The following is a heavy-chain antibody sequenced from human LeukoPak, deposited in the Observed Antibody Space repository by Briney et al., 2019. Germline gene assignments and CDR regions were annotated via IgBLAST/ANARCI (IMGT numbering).Heavy chain of an antibody. J-gene: IGHJ4*02. CDR1: GFXFSNYD. CDR3: AKELDSSGYFDY. V-gene: IGHV3-23*01. Sequence: GGSLRLSCAASGFXFSNYDMSWVRQAPGKGLEWVSGISGSGGSTYHADSVKGRFTISRDNSKHTLYLQMNSLRAEDTAVYYCAKELDSSGYFDYWGQGTLVTVSS. D-gene: IGHD3-22*01. CDR2: ISGSGGST.